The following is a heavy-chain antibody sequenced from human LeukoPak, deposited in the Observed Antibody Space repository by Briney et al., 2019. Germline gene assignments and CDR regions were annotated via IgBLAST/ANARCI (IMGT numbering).Heavy chain of an antibody. V-gene: IGHV3-48*03. J-gene: IGHJ4*02. D-gene: IGHD3-22*01. Sequence: GGSLRLSCAASGFTFSSYEMNWVRQAPGKGLEWVSYISSSGSTIYYADSVKGRFTISRDNAKNSLYLQMNSLRAEDTALYYCAKGHRGGTYYYDSTGYYWDYWGQGTLVTVSS. CDR2: ISSSGSTI. CDR3: AKGHRGGTYYYDSTGYYWDY. CDR1: GFTFSSYE.